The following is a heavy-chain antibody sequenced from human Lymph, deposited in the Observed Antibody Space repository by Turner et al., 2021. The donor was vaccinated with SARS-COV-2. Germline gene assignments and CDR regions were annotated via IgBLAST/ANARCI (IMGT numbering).Heavy chain of an antibody. D-gene: IGHD3-10*01. CDR1: GFTFSTYA. CDR3: ARYASGGYFYYGMDV. Sequence: QVQLVESGGGVVQPGRSRRLSCAASGFTFSTYAIYWVRRAPGQGLGWVAVISYDGSNKYYADSVKGRFTSSRDNSKNTLYLQMNSLRAEDTAVYYCARYASGGYFYYGMDVWGQGTTVTVSS. J-gene: IGHJ6*02. V-gene: IGHV3-30*04. CDR2: ISYDGSNK.